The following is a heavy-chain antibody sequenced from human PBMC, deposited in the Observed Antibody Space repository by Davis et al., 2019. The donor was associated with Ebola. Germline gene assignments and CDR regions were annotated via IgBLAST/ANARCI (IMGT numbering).Heavy chain of an antibody. J-gene: IGHJ4*02. CDR1: GFTLSGHW. V-gene: IGHV3-53*05. Sequence: GGSLRLSCAASGFTLSGHWMYWVRQVPGKGLEWVSVIYDRSTAYADSVRGRFTISRDKSNNTLYLDMNSLRVDDTAVYYCATTQWLREFDNWGQGTLVTVSS. D-gene: IGHD6-19*01. CDR3: ATTQWLREFDN. CDR2: IYDRST.